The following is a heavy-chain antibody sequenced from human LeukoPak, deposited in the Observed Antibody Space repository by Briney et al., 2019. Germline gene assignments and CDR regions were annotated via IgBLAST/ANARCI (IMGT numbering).Heavy chain of an antibody. Sequence: AGGSLRLSCAASGFTFSSYSMNWVRQAPGKGLEWVSYISSSSSTIYYADSVKGRFTISRDNAKNSLYLQMNSLRAEDTAVYYCARRDYSNYGYYYMDVWGKGTTVTVSS. CDR2: ISSSSSTI. V-gene: IGHV3-48*01. D-gene: IGHD4-11*01. CDR3: ARRDYSNYGYYYMDV. CDR1: GFTFSSYS. J-gene: IGHJ6*03.